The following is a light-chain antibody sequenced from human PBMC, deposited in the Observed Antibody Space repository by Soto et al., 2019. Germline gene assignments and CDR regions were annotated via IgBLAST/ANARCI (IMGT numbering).Light chain of an antibody. V-gene: IGLV1-47*01. CDR3: ASWDDSLSGLWV. CDR1: SSNIGSNF. Sequence: QSVLTQPPSTSGTPGQKVTISCSGSSSNIGSNFVYWYQQVPGTAPRLLIYRSHQRPSGVPDRFSGSRSGTSASLAISGLRSEDEADYFCASWDDSLSGLWVFGGGTQLTV. J-gene: IGLJ3*02. CDR2: RSH.